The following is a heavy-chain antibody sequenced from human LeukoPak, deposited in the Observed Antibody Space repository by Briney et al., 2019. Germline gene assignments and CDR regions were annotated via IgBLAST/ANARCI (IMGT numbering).Heavy chain of an antibody. V-gene: IGHV3-23*01. D-gene: IGHD3-9*01. CDR2: ISGSGGST. CDR3: AKMDWHHYDISPLDY. CDR1: GFTFSSYA. Sequence: GGSLRLSCPASGFTFSSYAMSWVRQAPGKGLEWVSAISGSGGSTYYADYVKGRLAISRDNSKNTLYLQMNSLRAEDTAVYYCAKMDWHHYDISPLDYWGQGTLVTVSS. J-gene: IGHJ4*02.